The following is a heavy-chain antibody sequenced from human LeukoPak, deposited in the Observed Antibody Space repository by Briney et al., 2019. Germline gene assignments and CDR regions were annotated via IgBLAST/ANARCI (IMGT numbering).Heavy chain of an antibody. D-gene: IGHD2-15*01. J-gene: IGHJ4*02. CDR2: ISSGSTGT. CDR3: AKGSANTRPYYFHY. CDR1: GFTFNNYV. Sequence: GGSLRLSCVASGFTFNNYVMSWVRQAPEKGLEWVSAISSGSTGTYYADSAKGRFTISRDNSKNTPYLQMDSLGAEDTAVYYCAKGSANTRPYYFHYWGQGTLVTVSS. V-gene: IGHV3-23*01.